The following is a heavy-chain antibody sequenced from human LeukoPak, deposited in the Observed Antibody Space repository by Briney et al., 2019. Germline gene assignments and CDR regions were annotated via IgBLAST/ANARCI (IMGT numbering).Heavy chain of an antibody. CDR3: AREGYYGSGSPPSLYFDY. J-gene: IGHJ4*02. CDR1: GFTFRNYV. CDR2: TSSDLNVK. V-gene: IGHV3-30-3*01. Sequence: GGSLRLSCAASGFTFRNYVIHWVRQAPGKGLEWVAVTSSDLNVKLYADSVRGRFTISRDNSRSTLYLQMNSLRPEDTAIYYCAREGYYGSGSPPSLYFDYWGQGTLVTVSS. D-gene: IGHD3-10*01.